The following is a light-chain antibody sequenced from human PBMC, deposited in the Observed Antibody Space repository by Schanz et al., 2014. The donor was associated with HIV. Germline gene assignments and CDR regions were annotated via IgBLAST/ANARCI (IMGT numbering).Light chain of an antibody. J-gene: IGKJ1*01. CDR2: EVS. V-gene: IGKV2-29*02. CDR3: MQGIHFPWT. Sequence: VVLTQTPLSLSVTPGQPASISCKSSQNLLHSDGKAYLSWYLQKPGQSPQLLISEVSSRFTGVPDRFGGSGSGTDFTLKISRVEAEDVGIYSCMQGIHFPWTFGQGTKVEIK. CDR1: QNLLHSDGKAY.